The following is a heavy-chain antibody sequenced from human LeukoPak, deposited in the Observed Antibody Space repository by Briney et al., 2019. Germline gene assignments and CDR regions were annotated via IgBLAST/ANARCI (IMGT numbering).Heavy chain of an antibody. Sequence: GSLRLSCAASGFTFSNAWMSWVRQAPGKGLEWIGYIYYSGSTNYNPSLKSRVTISVDTSKNQFSLKLSSVTAADTAVYYCATMYYYGSGILDPWGQGTLVTVSS. V-gene: IGHV4-59*01. CDR1: GFTFSNAW. CDR3: ATMYYYGSGILDP. J-gene: IGHJ5*02. D-gene: IGHD3-10*01. CDR2: IYYSGST.